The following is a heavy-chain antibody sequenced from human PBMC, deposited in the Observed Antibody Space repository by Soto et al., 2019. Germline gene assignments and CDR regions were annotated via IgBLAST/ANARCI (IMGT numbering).Heavy chain of an antibody. CDR1: GFTFSSYG. CDR2: IWYDGSNK. V-gene: IGHV3-33*01. D-gene: IGHD2-15*01. Sequence: QVQLVESGGGVVQPGRSLRLSCAASGFTFSSYGMHWVRQAPGKGLEWVAVIWYDGSNKYYADSVKGRFTISRDNSKNTLYLQMNSLRAEDTAVYYCAREPGYCSGGSCYSFGYWGQGTLVTVSS. J-gene: IGHJ4*02. CDR3: AREPGYCSGGSCYSFGY.